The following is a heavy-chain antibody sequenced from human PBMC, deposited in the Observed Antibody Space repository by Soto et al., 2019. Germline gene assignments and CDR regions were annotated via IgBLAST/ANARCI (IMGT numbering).Heavy chain of an antibody. J-gene: IGHJ4*02. V-gene: IGHV4-34*01. CDR2: INHSGST. CDR3: ARGQRYSYGLYYFDY. D-gene: IGHD5-18*01. Sequence: SETLSLTCAVYGGSFSGYYWSWIRQPPGKGLEWIGEINHSGSTNYNPSLKSRVTISVDTSKNQFSLKLSSVTAADTAVYYCARGQRYSYGLYYFDYWGQGTLVTVSS. CDR1: GGSFSGYY.